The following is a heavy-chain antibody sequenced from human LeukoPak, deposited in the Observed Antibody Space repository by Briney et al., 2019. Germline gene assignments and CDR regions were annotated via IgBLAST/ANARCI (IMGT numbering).Heavy chain of an antibody. Sequence: PSETLSLTCTVSGGSISSSSYYWGWIRQPPGKGLEWIGYIYYSGSTYYNPSLKSRVTISVDTSKNQFSLKLSSVTAADTAVYYCARRYCTNGVCFDPWGQGTLVTVSS. D-gene: IGHD2-8*01. CDR2: IYYSGST. V-gene: IGHV4-30-4*08. CDR1: GGSISSSSYY. CDR3: ARRYCTNGVCFDP. J-gene: IGHJ5*02.